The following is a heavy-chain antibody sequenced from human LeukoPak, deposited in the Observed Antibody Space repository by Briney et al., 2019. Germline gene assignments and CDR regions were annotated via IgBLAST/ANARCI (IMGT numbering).Heavy chain of an antibody. V-gene: IGHV3-23*01. CDR3: AKGCSGGSCPIFDY. J-gene: IGHJ4*02. Sequence: PGGSLRLSCAASGFTFSSYSMNWVRQAPGKGLEWVSAISGSGDNTYYAHSVKGRFTISRDNSKNTLYLQMNSLRAEDTAVYYCAKGCSGGSCPIFDYWGQGTLVTVSS. CDR2: ISGSGDNT. CDR1: GFTFSSYS. D-gene: IGHD2-15*01.